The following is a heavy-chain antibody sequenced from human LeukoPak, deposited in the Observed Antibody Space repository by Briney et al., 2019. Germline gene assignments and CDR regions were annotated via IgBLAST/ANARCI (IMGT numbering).Heavy chain of an antibody. D-gene: IGHD6-19*01. V-gene: IGHV3-30*18. CDR1: GFTFSTSG. Sequence: GGSLRLSCAASGFTFSTSGMRWVRQAPGKGLEWVAFISYDGSNKYYADSVKGRFTISRDNSKNTVYLVMNSLRTEDTAVYYCAKEYRSGWNDYWGQGTLVTVSS. J-gene: IGHJ4*02. CDR3: AKEYRSGWNDY. CDR2: ISYDGSNK.